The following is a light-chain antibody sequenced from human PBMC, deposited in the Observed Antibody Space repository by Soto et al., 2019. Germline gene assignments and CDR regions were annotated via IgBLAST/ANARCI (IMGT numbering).Light chain of an antibody. CDR2: GAS. J-gene: IGKJ1*01. CDR3: QHYGISPVP. V-gene: IGKV3-20*01. CDR1: QSVSSSN. Sequence: EIVLTQSPGTLSLSPGERATLSCRASQSVSSSNLAWYQQKPAQAPRLLIYGASSRATGIPERFSGSGPGTDFTLTISRLEPEDFAVYFCQHYGISPVPFGQGTKVDIK.